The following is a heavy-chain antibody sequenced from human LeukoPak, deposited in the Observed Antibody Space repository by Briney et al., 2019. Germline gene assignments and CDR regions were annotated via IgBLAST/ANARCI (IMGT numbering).Heavy chain of an antibody. V-gene: IGHV4-38-2*01. CDR2: IYHSGST. J-gene: IGHJ2*01. CDR1: GYSISSGYY. D-gene: IGHD5-24*01. CDR3: ARRPIEMATPYWYFDL. Sequence: SETLSLTCAVSGYSISSGYYWGWIRQPPGKVLEGIGSIYHSGSTYYNPSLKSRVTISVDTSKNQFSLKLSSVTAADTAVYYCARRPIEMATPYWYFDLWGRGTLVTVSS.